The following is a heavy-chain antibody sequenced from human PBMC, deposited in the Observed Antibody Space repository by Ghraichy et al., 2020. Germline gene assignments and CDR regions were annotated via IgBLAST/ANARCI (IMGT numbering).Heavy chain of an antibody. V-gene: IGHV4-34*01. J-gene: IGHJ4*02. Sequence: SETLSLTCAVYGGSFSGYYWSWIRQPPGKGLEWIGEINHSGSTNYNPSLKSRVTISVDTSKNQFSLKLSSVTAADTAVYYCARPPRGGSSWVPLANWGQGTLVTVSS. CDR1: GGSFSGYY. CDR2: INHSGST. CDR3: ARPPRGGSSWVPLAN. D-gene: IGHD6-13*01.